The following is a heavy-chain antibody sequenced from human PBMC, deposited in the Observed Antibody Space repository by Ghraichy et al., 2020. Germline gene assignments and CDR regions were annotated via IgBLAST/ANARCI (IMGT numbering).Heavy chain of an antibody. Sequence: GGSLRLSCAASGFTFSSYSMNWVRQAPGKGLEWVSSISSRSDYIYYADSLKGRFTVSRDNADNSLFLQMNSLRAEDTAVYYCATTVDYLYFDYWGQGTLVTVSS. D-gene: IGHD4-11*01. CDR2: ISSRSDYI. J-gene: IGHJ4*02. V-gene: IGHV3-21*01. CDR1: GFTFSSYS. CDR3: ATTVDYLYFDY.